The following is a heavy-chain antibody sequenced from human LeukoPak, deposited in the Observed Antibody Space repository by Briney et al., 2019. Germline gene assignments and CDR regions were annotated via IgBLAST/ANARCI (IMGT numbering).Heavy chain of an antibody. CDR3: ARVIIVGATGI. CDR1: GFTFSSYE. J-gene: IGHJ3*02. Sequence: GGSLRLSCAASGFTFSSYEMNWVRQAPGKGLEWVSYISSGGSTVYYADSVKGRFTISRDNAKNSLYLQMNSLRAEDTAVYYCARVIIVGATGIWGQATMVTVSS. V-gene: IGHV3-48*03. CDR2: ISSGGSTV. D-gene: IGHD1-26*01.